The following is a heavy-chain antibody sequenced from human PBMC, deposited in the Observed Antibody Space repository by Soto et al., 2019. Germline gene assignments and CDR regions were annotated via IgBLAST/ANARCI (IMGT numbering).Heavy chain of an antibody. CDR2: IWYDESNK. Sequence: QVQLVESGGGVVRPGRSLRLSCAASGFAFNRFGVHWVRQAPGKGLEWVAVIWYDESNKFYAYSVKGRFSISRDNSKNTLYLQMNSLRAEDTAVYYCVRDDGVAAAGPYYYYAMDVWCQGTTVIVSS. D-gene: IGHD6-13*01. CDR1: GFAFNRFG. J-gene: IGHJ6*02. CDR3: VRDDGVAAAGPYYYYAMDV. V-gene: IGHV3-33*01.